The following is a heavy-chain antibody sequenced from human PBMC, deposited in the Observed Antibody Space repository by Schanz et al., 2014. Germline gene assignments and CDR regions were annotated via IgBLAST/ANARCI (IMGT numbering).Heavy chain of an antibody. D-gene: IGHD4-17*01. J-gene: IGHJ4*02. CDR3: ARGYGDSATDF. Sequence: QVQLEQSGAEVKKPGASVKVSCKTSGYAFSDYGITWVRQAPGQGLQWMGWISPYTGNTNYAQTLQGRVTMTADTSTSTAYMDLRSLRSDDTAVYYCARGYGDSATDFWGQGTLVTVSS. CDR2: ISPYTGNT. V-gene: IGHV1-18*01. CDR1: GYAFSDYG.